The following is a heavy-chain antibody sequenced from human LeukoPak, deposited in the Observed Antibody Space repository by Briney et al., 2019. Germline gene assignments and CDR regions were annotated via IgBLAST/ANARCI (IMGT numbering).Heavy chain of an antibody. J-gene: IGHJ4*02. Sequence: GGSLRLSCAASGLTVSNNYLSWVRQAPGKGLVWVSRIYSDGTSTSYADSVKGRFTISRDNAKNTLYLRMNSLRAEDTAVYYCAKDFKEWGQGTLVTVSS. CDR1: GLTVSNNY. CDR2: IYSDGTST. CDR3: AKDFKE. V-gene: IGHV3-74*01.